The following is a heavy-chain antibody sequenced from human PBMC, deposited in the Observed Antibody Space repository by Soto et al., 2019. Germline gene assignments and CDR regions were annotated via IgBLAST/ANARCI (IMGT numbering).Heavy chain of an antibody. CDR2: ISWSSATF. Sequence: SLRLSCAASGFNLDDYAMHWVRQAPGKGLEWVSGISWSSATFDYADSVKGRFTISRDNAKNSLYLQMNSLRAEDTAFYYCAKDHDEDFGYDLDYFDYWGQGTLVTVSS. D-gene: IGHD5-12*01. CDR3: AKDHDEDFGYDLDYFDY. J-gene: IGHJ4*02. V-gene: IGHV3-9*01. CDR1: GFNLDDYA.